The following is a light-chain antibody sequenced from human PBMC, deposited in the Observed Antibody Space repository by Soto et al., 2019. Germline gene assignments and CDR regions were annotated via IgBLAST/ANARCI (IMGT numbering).Light chain of an antibody. J-gene: IGLJ3*02. V-gene: IGLV1-40*01. Sequence: QSVLTQPPSVSGAPGQRVTISCTGSSSNIGAGYDVHWYQQRPGTAPKLLIFGNINRPSGVPDRFSGSKSGTSASLAVSGLQTEDEAFYYCSSSAGIYHYLVFGGGTKLTVL. CDR2: GNI. CDR3: SSSAGIYHYLV. CDR1: SSNIGAGYD.